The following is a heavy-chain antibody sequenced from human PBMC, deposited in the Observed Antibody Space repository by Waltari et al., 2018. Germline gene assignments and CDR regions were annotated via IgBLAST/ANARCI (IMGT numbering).Heavy chain of an antibody. D-gene: IGHD2-15*01. CDR3: ARDYCSGGSCYWGRFDY. J-gene: IGHJ4*02. CDR1: GFTFSSYS. Sequence: GESGGGLVKPGGSLRLSGAASGFTFSSYSMNWVRQAPGKGLEWVSSISSSSSYIYYADSVKGRFTISRDNAKNSLYLQMNSLRAEDTAVYYCARDYCSGGSCYWGRFDYWGQGTLVTVSS. V-gene: IGHV3-21*01. CDR2: ISSSSSYI.